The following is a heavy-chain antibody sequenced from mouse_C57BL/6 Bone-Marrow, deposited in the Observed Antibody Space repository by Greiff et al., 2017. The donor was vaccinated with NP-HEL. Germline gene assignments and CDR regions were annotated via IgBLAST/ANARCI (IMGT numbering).Heavy chain of an antibody. D-gene: IGHD1-1*01. CDR1: GFTFTDYY. CDR2: ISNKANGSTT. V-gene: IGHV7-3*01. Sequence: EVKLMESGGGLVQPGGSLSLSCAASGFTFTDYYMSWVRQPPGKALEWLGFISNKANGSTTDYSASVKGRFTISRDNSQSILYLQKNALRAEDSSTYSCARVGYGNSYVGYFDYWGQGTTLTVSS. CDR3: ARVGYGNSYVGYFDY. J-gene: IGHJ2*01.